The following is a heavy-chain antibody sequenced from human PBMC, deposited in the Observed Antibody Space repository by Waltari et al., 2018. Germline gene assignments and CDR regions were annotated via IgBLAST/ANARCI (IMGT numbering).Heavy chain of an antibody. CDR1: GFTFSNNW. Sequence: EVQLVESGGGLVQPGGSLRLSCAASGFTFSNNWMTWVRQAPGKGREWGANINQDGSEKYSVESVKGRFTISRDNAKNSLYLQLNSLRADDTAVYYCTRGGDDSSWYWRNWGQGTLVTVSS. CDR3: TRGGDDSSWYWRN. J-gene: IGHJ4*02. V-gene: IGHV3-7*01. CDR2: INQDGSEK. D-gene: IGHD6-13*01.